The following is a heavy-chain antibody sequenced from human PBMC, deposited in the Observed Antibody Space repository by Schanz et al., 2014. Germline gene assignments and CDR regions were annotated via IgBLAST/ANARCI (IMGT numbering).Heavy chain of an antibody. CDR2: IIHDGRT. CDR1: GVSISSTNW. Sequence: QVQLQESGPGLVKPSGTLSLTCAVSGVSISSTNWWHWVRQSPGKGLEWLGEIIHDGRTNYNPSLGIRVTISLDKSGNQFSLELTSVTAADTALYFCARVKQGCSDTSCVLDPWGQGTLVTVSS. D-gene: IGHD2-2*01. CDR3: ARVKQGCSDTSCVLDP. J-gene: IGHJ5*02. V-gene: IGHV4-4*02.